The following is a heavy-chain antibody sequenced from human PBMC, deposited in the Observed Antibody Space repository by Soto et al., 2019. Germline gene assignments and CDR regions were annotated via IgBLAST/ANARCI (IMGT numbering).Heavy chain of an antibody. CDR3: ARDIGDGYNYLDY. CDR1: GGTFSSYA. CDR2: IIPIFGTA. V-gene: IGHV1-69*06. Sequence: VKVSCKASGGTFSSYAISWVRQAPGQGLEWMGGIIPIFGTANYAQKFQGRVTITADKSTSTAYMELSSLRSEDTAVYYCARDIGDGYNYLDYWGQGTLVTVSS. J-gene: IGHJ4*02. D-gene: IGHD5-12*01.